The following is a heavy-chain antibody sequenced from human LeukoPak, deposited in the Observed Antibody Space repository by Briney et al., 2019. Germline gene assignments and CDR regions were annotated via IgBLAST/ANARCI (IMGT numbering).Heavy chain of an antibody. J-gene: IGHJ4*02. D-gene: IGHD2-2*01. V-gene: IGHV3-23*01. CDR2: SSGSGDTT. CDR1: RLTFSSYS. Sequence: PGGTLCLSPAPSRLTFSSYSLTSVRRAPGKGLGWVSVSSGSGDTTYYADTVKGRFTISIDNSKHTVYLQMNSLRAEDTAVYYCAKKVPGAYPLDYWGQGTLVTVSS. CDR3: AKKVPGAYPLDY.